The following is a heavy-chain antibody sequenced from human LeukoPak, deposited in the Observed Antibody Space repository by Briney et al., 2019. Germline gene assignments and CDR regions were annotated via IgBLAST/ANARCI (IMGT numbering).Heavy chain of an antibody. D-gene: IGHD6-19*01. CDR1: GFTFSSYA. Sequence: PGRSLRLSCAASGFTFSSYAMHWVRQAPGRGLEWVAVISYDGSNKYYADSVKGRFTISRDNSKNTLYLQMNSLRAEDTAVYYCARKLAGHYFDYWGQGTLVTVSS. CDR2: ISYDGSNK. J-gene: IGHJ4*02. CDR3: ARKLAGHYFDY. V-gene: IGHV3-30*01.